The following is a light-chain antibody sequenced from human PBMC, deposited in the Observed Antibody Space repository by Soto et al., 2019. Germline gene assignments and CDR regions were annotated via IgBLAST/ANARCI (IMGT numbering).Light chain of an antibody. V-gene: IGKV3-15*01. J-gene: IGKJ1*01. CDR2: GAS. CDR3: QQYNNWPQRT. Sequence: EIGMTQYPATLSMSTGERATLYCWASQSVSSNLAWYQQKPGQAPRLLIYGASTRATGIPARFSGSGSGTEFTLTISSLQSEDFAVYYCQQYNNWPQRTFGQGTKVDIK. CDR1: QSVSSN.